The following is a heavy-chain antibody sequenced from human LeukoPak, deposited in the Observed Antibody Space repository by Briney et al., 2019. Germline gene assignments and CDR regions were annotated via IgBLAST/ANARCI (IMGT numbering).Heavy chain of an antibody. Sequence: GGSLRLSCAASGFTFSSYAMSWVRQAPGKGLEWVSAISGSGGSTYYADSVKGRFTISRDNSKNTLYLQMNSLRAEDTAVYYCANSPMVRGVINYFDYWGQGTLVTVSS. CDR2: ISGSGGST. CDR1: GFTFSSYA. V-gene: IGHV3-23*01. D-gene: IGHD3-10*01. CDR3: ANSPMVRGVINYFDY. J-gene: IGHJ4*02.